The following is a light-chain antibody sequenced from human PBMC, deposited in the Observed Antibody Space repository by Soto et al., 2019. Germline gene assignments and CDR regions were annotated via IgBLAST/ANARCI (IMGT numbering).Light chain of an antibody. J-gene: IGLJ1*01. V-gene: IGLV2-14*01. Sequence: QSALTQPPSVSGAPGQSITISCTGTSIDVGAYNYVSWYQQHPGKAPKLMIYEVNNRPSGVSNRFSGSKSGDTASLTISGLQAEDEADYYCSSYTTSSTYAFGTGTKLTVL. CDR1: SIDVGAYNY. CDR3: SSYTTSSTYA. CDR2: EVN.